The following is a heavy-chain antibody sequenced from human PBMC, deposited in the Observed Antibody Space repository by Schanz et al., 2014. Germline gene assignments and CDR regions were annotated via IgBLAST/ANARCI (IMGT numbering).Heavy chain of an antibody. CDR2: MNSKTGNT. J-gene: IGHJ6*02. V-gene: IGHV1-8*02. Sequence: QVQLVQSGAEVKKPGASVKVSCKASGYTFTSYYMHWVRQAPGQGLEWMGWMNSKTGNTGYAQRFQGRVTMTRNTSITTAYLELSSLRSGDTAVYYCAKDGPGGSGSYSADGGMDVWGQGTTVTVSS. D-gene: IGHD3-10*01. CDR3: AKDGPGGSGSYSADGGMDV. CDR1: GYTFTSYY.